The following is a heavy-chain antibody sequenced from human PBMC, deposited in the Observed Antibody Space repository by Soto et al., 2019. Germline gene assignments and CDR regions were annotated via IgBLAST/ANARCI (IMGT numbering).Heavy chain of an antibody. CDR3: ARDPSYLSNYYYYMDV. Sequence: ASVKVSCKASGYTFTSYGISWVRQAPGQGLEWMGRISAYNVKTNYPQKLQGRVTMTTDTSTSTAYMELRSLRSDDTAFFYWARDPSYLSNYYYYMDVWGKGTTVTVSS. CDR1: GYTFTSYG. CDR2: ISAYNVKT. V-gene: IGHV1-18*01. J-gene: IGHJ6*03.